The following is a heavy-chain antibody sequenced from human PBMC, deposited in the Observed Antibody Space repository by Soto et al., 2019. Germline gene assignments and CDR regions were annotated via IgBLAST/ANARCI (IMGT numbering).Heavy chain of an antibody. D-gene: IGHD3-16*02. CDR1: GEPLSNYF. V-gene: IGHV4-34*01. Sequence: SETLSLTCAVYGEPLSNYFWSWIRQPPGKGLEWIGEINHRGSTNNNPSLKSRVTISIDTSKNQFSLKLSSVTAADTAVYYCARARGYHYVWGSYRSPRFDYWGQGTPVTVS. CDR2: INHRGST. J-gene: IGHJ4*02. CDR3: ARARGYHYVWGSYRSPRFDY.